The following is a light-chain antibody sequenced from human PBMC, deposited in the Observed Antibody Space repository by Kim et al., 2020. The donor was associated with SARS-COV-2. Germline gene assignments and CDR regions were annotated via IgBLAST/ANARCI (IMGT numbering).Light chain of an antibody. CDR3: QQYGSSPQT. J-gene: IGKJ1*01. CDR1: QSVSRSY. CDR2: GAS. V-gene: IGKV3-20*01. Sequence: SPGERATLSGRASQSVSRSYLAWYQQKPGQAPRLLIYGASSRATGIPDRFSGSGSGTDFTLTISRLEPEDFAVYYCQQYGSSPQTFGQGTKVEIK.